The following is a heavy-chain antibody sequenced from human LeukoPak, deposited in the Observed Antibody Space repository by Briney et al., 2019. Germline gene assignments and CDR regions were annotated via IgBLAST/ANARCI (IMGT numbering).Heavy chain of an antibody. CDR2: VYPGDSDT. V-gene: IGHV5-51*01. J-gene: IGHJ4*02. Sequence: GESLKISCKGSGYTFNTYWIGWVRQMPGKGLEWMGIVYPGDSDTRYSPSFQGQVTISADKSITTAYLHLSTLKASDTAVYYCARAGLHGNISAYRGLYFDYWGQGTLATVSS. D-gene: IGHD3-16*01. CDR3: ARAGLHGNISAYRGLYFDY. CDR1: GYTFNTYW.